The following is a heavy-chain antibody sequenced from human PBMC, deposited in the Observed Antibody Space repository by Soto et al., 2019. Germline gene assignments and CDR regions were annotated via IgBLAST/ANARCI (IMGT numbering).Heavy chain of an antibody. D-gene: IGHD3-10*01. J-gene: IGHJ6*02. V-gene: IGHV1-18*04. Sequence: ASVKVSCKPPGSTFTSSGISWVRPAPGQGLEWMGWIRAYNGNTNYAQKLQGRVTMTTDTSTSTAYMELWSLRSDDTAVYYCARTMAPYYYFYGMDVWGQGTTVTVSS. CDR1: GSTFTSSG. CDR3: ARTMAPYYYFYGMDV. CDR2: IRAYNGNT.